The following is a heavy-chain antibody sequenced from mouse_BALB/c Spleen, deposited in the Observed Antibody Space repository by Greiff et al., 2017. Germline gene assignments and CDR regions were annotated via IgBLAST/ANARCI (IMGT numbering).Heavy chain of an antibody. CDR1: GYAFTSYN. CDR2: IDPYNGGT. V-gene: IGHV1S135*01. CDR3: ARGPYYYGSSSAWFAY. D-gene: IGHD1-1*01. Sequence: EVQLQQSGPELVKPGASVKVSCKASGYAFTSYNMYWVKQSHGKSLEWIGYIDPYNGGTSYNQKLKGKATLTVDKSSSTAYMHLNSLTSEDSAVYYCARGPYYYGSSSAWFAYWGQGTLVTVSA. J-gene: IGHJ3*01.